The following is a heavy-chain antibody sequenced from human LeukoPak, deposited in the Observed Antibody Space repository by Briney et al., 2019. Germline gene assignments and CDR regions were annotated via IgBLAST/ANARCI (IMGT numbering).Heavy chain of an antibody. CDR2: INPNSGGT. CDR3: ARDWTKQYYYDSSEVGDYYYYYYMDV. D-gene: IGHD3-22*01. Sequence: ASVKVSCKASGYAFTGYYMHWVRQAPGQGLEWMGWINPNSGGTNYAQKFQGRVTMTRDTSISTAYMELSRLRSDDTAVYYCARDWTKQYYYDSSEVGDYYYYYYMDVWGKGTTVTVSS. CDR1: GYAFTGYY. J-gene: IGHJ6*03. V-gene: IGHV1-2*02.